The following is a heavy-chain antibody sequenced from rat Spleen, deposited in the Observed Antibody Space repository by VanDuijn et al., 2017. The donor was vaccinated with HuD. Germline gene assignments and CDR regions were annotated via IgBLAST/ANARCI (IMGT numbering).Heavy chain of an antibody. CDR2: ITYSGST. V-gene: IGHV3-4*01. J-gene: IGHJ2*01. CDR3: ARKAIRGFDY. CDR1: GYTIPSGYD. D-gene: IGHD4-3*01. Sequence: EIQLQESGPGLVKPSQSLSLTCSVTGYTIPSGYDWSWIRKFPGNKMEWMGYITYSGSTKYNPSLKSRISITRDTSKNQFFLQLNSVTTEDTARYYCARKAIRGFDYWGQGVMVTVSS.